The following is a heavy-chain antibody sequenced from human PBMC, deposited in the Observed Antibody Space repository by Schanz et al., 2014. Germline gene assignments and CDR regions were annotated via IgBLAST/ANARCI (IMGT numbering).Heavy chain of an antibody. CDR3: ARDRRRYCSTASCLHDNWFDP. CDR1: GYTFTSYG. Sequence: QILLVQPGPEVKKPGSSVKVSCKASGYTFTSYGLNWVRQAPGQGLEWMGWISAYTNNTNYAQKVQGRVTMTTDTSTGTAYMELRSLRSDDTAVYYCARDRRRYCSTASCLHDNWFDPWGQGTLVIVSS. D-gene: IGHD2-2*01. J-gene: IGHJ5*02. CDR2: ISAYTNNT. V-gene: IGHV1-18*01.